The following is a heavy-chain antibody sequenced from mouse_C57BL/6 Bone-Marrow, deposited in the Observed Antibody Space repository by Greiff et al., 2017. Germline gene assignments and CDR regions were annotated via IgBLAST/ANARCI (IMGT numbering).Heavy chain of an antibody. CDR3: ARHGYFDV. J-gene: IGHJ1*03. V-gene: IGHV5-6*02. CDR2: ISSGGSYT. Sequence: DVKLVESGGDLVKPGGSLKLSCAASGFTFSSYGMSWVRQTPDKRLEWVATISSGGSYTYYPDSVKGRFTISRDNAKNTLYLQMSSLKSEDTAMYYCARHGYFDVWVTGTTVTVSS. CDR1: GFTFSSYG.